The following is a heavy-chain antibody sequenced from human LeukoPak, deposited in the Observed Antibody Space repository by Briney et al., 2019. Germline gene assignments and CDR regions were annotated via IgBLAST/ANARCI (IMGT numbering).Heavy chain of an antibody. J-gene: IGHJ4*02. CDR3: ARRGAGDPRNHFDY. Sequence: SVKVSCKAPGGTFTNYAISWERQAPGQGLEWMGGIIPFFATTNYAQKFQGRVTITADESTSTAHMELSSLIFEDTAVYYCARRGAGDPRNHFDYWGQGTLVTVSS. CDR1: GGTFTNYA. V-gene: IGHV1-69*13. CDR2: IIPFFATT. D-gene: IGHD7-27*01.